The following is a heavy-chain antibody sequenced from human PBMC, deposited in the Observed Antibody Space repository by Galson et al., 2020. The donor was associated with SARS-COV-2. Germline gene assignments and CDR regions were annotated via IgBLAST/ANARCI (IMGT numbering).Heavy chain of an antibody. D-gene: IGHD2-2*02. CDR2: ISYDGGTT. J-gene: IGHJ4*02. V-gene: IGHV3-30-3*01. CDR1: GLTFSSYA. CDR3: ARIGYCTLANCYNGPTGY. Sequence: GGSLRLSCAASGLTFSSYAMYWVRQAPGKGLEWVAVISYDGGTTYYADSVKGRFTISRDNSKKTLYLQMNSLRAEDTAVYYCARIGYCTLANCYNGPTGYWGQGTLVTVSS.